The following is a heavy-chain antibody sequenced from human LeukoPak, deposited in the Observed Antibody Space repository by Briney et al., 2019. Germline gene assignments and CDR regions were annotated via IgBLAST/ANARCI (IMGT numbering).Heavy chain of an antibody. V-gene: IGHV4-59*01. D-gene: IGHD4-17*01. CDR2: IYYSGST. CDR3: ARDSHYGDPDY. Sequence: SDTLSLTCTVSGGSISSYYWSWIRQPPWKGLEWFGYIYYSGSTNYNPSLKSRVTISVDTSKNQFSLKLSSVTAADTAVYYCARDSHYGDPDYWGQGTLVTVSS. J-gene: IGHJ4*02. CDR1: GGSISSYY.